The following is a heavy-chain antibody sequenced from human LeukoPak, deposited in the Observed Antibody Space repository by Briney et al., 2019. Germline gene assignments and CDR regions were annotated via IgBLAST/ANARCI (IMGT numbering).Heavy chain of an antibody. D-gene: IGHD3-10*01. J-gene: IGHJ4*02. V-gene: IGHV4-59*01. Sequence: SETLSLTCTVSGGSINDASWNWLRKPPGQGLEGIGYIYHSGGTNYNPSLKSRVTISLDTSKNQFSLKLSSVTAADTAVYYCARVGTYYRSLDSWGQGTLVTVSS. CDR2: IYHSGGT. CDR1: GGSINDAS. CDR3: ARVGTYYRSLDS.